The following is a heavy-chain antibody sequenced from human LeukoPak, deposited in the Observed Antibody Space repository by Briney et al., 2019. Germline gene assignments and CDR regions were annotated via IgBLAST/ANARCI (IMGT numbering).Heavy chain of an antibody. V-gene: IGHV3-30-3*01. CDR2: ISYDGSNK. Sequence: PGGSLRLSCAASGFTFSSYAMHWVRQAPGKGLEWVAVISYDGSNKYYADSVKGRFTISRDNSKNTLYLQMNSLRAEDTAVYYCAKDSSIVLMVYAQFGRPLIAYWGQGTLVTVSS. D-gene: IGHD2-8*01. CDR1: GFTFSSYA. CDR3: AKDSSIVLMVYAQFGRPLIAY. J-gene: IGHJ4*02.